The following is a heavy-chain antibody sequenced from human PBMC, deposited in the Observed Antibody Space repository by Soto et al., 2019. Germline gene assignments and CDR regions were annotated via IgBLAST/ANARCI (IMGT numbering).Heavy chain of an antibody. Sequence: QVQLQESGPGLVKPSQTLSLTCTVSGGSISSGGYYWSWIRQHPGQGLEWIGYIYYTGSTYYNPSLNGRVTISVDTSKNQYFRKLSSVTAADTAVYYCARDRGYYDIVTGDNNYYDCGRDVWGQGTTVTVSS. CDR1: GGSISSGGYY. J-gene: IGHJ6*02. CDR3: ARDRGYYDIVTGDNNYYDCGRDV. CDR2: IYYTGST. V-gene: IGHV4-31*03. D-gene: IGHD3-9*01.